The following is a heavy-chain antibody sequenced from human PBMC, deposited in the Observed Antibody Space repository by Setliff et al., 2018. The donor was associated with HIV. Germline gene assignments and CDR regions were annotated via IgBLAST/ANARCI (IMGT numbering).Heavy chain of an antibody. CDR2: ISDSGGST. Sequence: PGGSLRLSCAASGFTFSKYAMSWVRQAPGKGLEWVSAISDSGGSTYYADSVKGRFTISRDNSKNTLYLQMNSLRAEDTAEYYCAKRGYDSSALRAFDAFDIWGQGTLVTVSS. D-gene: IGHD3-22*01. V-gene: IGHV3-23*01. CDR3: AKRGYDSSALRAFDAFDI. CDR1: GFTFSKYA. J-gene: IGHJ3*02.